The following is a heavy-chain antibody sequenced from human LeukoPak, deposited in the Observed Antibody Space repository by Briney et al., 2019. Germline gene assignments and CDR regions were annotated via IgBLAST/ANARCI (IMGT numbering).Heavy chain of an antibody. Sequence: GGSLRLSCAASGFTFSSDWMHWVRQAPGKGLVWVSTIYGDGSATKYADSVKGRFTISRDNAKNTLYLQMNTLRVEDTAVYYCARDLYHGSGGWGQGTLVTVSS. V-gene: IGHV3-74*01. CDR3: ARDLYHGSGG. D-gene: IGHD3-22*01. J-gene: IGHJ4*02. CDR2: IYGDGSAT. CDR1: GFTFSSDW.